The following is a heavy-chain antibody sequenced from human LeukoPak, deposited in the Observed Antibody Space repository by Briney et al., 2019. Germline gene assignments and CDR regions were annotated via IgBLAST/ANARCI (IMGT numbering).Heavy chain of an antibody. V-gene: IGHV3-66*02. CDR3: ARGELARRFDD. J-gene: IGHJ4*02. Sequence: GGSLRLSCAASGFTVSNNYMSWVRQAPGKGLEWASVIYSGGTTYYTDSVKGRFTISRDNSQNTLYFQMNSLRAEDTAVYYCARGELARRFDDWGQGTLVTVSS. CDR2: IYSGGTT. CDR1: GFTVSNNY. D-gene: IGHD3-10*01.